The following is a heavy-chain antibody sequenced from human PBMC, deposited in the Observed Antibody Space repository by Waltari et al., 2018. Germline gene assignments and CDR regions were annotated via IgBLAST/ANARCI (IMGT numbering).Heavy chain of an antibody. CDR3: AGTYGRYYYYMDV. V-gene: IGHV3-23*01. J-gene: IGHJ6*03. CDR2: ISVSGGST. CDR1: GFTFSSYA. Sequence: EVQLLESGGGLVQPGGSLRLSCAASGFTFSSYAMSWVRQAPGNGMEWVSAISVSGGSTYYADSVKGRLTISRDNSKNTLYLQMNSLRAEDTAVYYCAGTYGRYYYYMDVWGKGTTVTVSS. D-gene: IGHD4-17*01.